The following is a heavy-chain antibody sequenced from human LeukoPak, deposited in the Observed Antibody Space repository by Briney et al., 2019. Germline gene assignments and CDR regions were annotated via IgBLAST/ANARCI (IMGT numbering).Heavy chain of an antibody. D-gene: IGHD3-10*01. J-gene: IGHJ4*02. Sequence: ASVKVSCKASGYTFTSYYMHWVRQAPGQGLEWMGIINPSGGSTSYAQKLQGRVTMTRDTSTSTVYMELSSLRSDDTAVYYCARADLDYYGSGSYYPTNYWGQGTLVTVSS. V-gene: IGHV1-46*01. CDR3: ARADLDYYGSGSYYPTNY. CDR2: INPSGGST. CDR1: GYTFTSYY.